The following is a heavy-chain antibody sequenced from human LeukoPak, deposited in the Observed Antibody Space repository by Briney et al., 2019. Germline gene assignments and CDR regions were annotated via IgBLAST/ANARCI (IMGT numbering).Heavy chain of an antibody. CDR2: IYYSGST. J-gene: IGHJ5*02. Sequence: KASETLSLTCTVSGGSVSSGSYYWSWIRQPPGKGLEWIGYIYYSGSTNYNPSLKSRVTISVDTSKNQFSLKLSSVTAADTAVYYCASYYYASGSLNWFDPWGQGTLVTVSS. D-gene: IGHD3-10*01. CDR1: GGSVSSGSYY. CDR3: ASYYYASGSLNWFDP. V-gene: IGHV4-61*01.